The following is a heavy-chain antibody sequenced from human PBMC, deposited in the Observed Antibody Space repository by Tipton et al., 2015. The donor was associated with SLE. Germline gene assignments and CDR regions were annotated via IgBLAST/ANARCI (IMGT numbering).Heavy chain of an antibody. Sequence: QLVQSGGGVVQPGKSLRLSCAASGFTFSNYWMHWVRQVPGKGLAWVSHINSDGTSTSYPDSVKGRFTISRDNAMSTLYLQMNSLRAEDTAVYYCARVGYVRGYGSSWNGPSLWGQGTLVTVSS. J-gene: IGHJ4*02. CDR3: ARVGYVRGYGSSWNGPSL. CDR1: GFTFSNYW. V-gene: IGHV3-74*02. CDR2: INSDGTST. D-gene: IGHD6-13*01.